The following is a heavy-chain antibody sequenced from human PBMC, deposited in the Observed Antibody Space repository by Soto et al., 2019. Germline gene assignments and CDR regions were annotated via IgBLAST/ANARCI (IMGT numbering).Heavy chain of an antibody. J-gene: IGHJ4*02. CDR3: AKDYAVNWNYESHFDY. V-gene: IGHV3-30*18. D-gene: IGHD1-7*01. CDR2: ISYDGSNK. CDR1: GFTFSSYG. Sequence: GGSLRLSCAASGFTFSSYGMHWVRQAPGKGLEWVSVISYDGSNKYYADSVKGRFTISRDNSKNTLYLQMNSLRAEVTAVYYCAKDYAVNWNYESHFDYWGQGTLVTVSS.